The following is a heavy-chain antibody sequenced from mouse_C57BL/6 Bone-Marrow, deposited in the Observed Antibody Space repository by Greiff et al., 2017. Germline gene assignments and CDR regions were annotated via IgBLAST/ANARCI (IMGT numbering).Heavy chain of an antibody. Sequence: DVQLQESGGDLVKPGGSLKLSCAASGFTFSSYGMSWVRQTPDKRLEWVATISSGGSYTYYPDSVKGRFTFSRDNAKNTLYLQMSSLKSEDTAMYYCARHSNSWFAYWGQGTLVTVSA. D-gene: IGHD2-5*01. CDR1: GFTFSSYG. CDR2: ISSGGSYT. CDR3: ARHSNSWFAY. V-gene: IGHV5-6*01. J-gene: IGHJ3*01.